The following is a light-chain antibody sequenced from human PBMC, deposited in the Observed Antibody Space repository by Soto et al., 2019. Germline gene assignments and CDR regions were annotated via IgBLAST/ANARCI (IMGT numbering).Light chain of an antibody. Sequence: QSALTQPASVSGSPGQAITISCTGTRSGVGDYNYVSWYQQHPGKAPKLLIYNVSNRPSGISNRFSGSKSGNTASLTISGLQAEDEADYYCKSYTSSSTYVFGTGTKVTVL. CDR2: NVS. J-gene: IGLJ1*01. CDR1: RSGVGDYNY. CDR3: KSYTSSSTYV. V-gene: IGLV2-14*03.